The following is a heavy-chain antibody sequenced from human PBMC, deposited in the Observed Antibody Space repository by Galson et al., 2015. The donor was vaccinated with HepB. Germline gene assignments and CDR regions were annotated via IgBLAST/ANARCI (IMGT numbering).Heavy chain of an antibody. D-gene: IGHD2-21*01. J-gene: IGHJ3*02. V-gene: IGHV4-31*02. Sequence: WIRRHPGKGLEWIGYISYSGSTYYTPSLKSRLSISVDTSNNRFSLKLSSVTAADTAVYYCARAYCGGDCYSPGSAFDIWGQGTMVTVSS. CDR3: ARAYCGGDCYSPGSAFDI. CDR2: ISYSGST.